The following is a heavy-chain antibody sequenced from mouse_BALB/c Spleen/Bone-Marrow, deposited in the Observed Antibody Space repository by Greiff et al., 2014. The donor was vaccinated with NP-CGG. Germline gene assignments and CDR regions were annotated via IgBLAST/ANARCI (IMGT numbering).Heavy chain of an antibody. CDR3: ARDAMDY. Sequence: QVQLKQSGAELVRPGVSVKISCKGSGYTFTDYAMHWVKQSHAKSLEWIGVISTYYGDASYNQKSKGKATMTVDKSSSTAYMELARLTSEDSAIYYCARDAMDYWGQGTSVTVSS. V-gene: IGHV1S137*01. CDR1: GYTFTDYA. J-gene: IGHJ4*01. CDR2: ISTYYGDA.